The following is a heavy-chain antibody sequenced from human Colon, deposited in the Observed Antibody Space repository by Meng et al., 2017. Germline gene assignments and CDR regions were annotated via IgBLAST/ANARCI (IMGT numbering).Heavy chain of an antibody. D-gene: IGHD4-17*01. CDR1: GGSFSGFY. CDR3: ATGLRHGDWFDP. V-gene: IGHV4-34*02. CDR2: IDHFGIS. Sequence: QRQQGRPGLLNPSCTLSRTCPVCGGSFSGFYWSWIRQPPGKGLEWIGEIDHFGISNYNSSLKGRLTMSVDTSKKQISLTLTSVTAADTAVYYCATGLRHGDWFDPWGPGTLVTVSS. J-gene: IGHJ5*02.